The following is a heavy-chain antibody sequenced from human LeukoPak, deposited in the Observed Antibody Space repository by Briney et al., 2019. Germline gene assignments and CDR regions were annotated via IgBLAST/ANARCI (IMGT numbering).Heavy chain of an antibody. D-gene: IGHD1-1*01. V-gene: IGHV3-11*03. Sequence: PGGSLRLSCAASGFTFSNAWMSWIRQAPGKGLEWISYISDTSTYTNYADSVKGRFTISRDNSHNSLYLQMNSLRAEDTAIYYCARSTLAPDAFDLWGQGTMVTVSS. J-gene: IGHJ3*01. CDR1: GFTFSNAW. CDR2: ISDTSTYT. CDR3: ARSTLAPDAFDL.